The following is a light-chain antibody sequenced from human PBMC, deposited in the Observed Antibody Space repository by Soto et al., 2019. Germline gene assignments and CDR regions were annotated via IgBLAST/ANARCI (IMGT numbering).Light chain of an antibody. J-gene: IGLJ3*02. V-gene: IGLV2-11*01. CDR1: SSDL. CDR2: YVT. Sequence: QSVLTQPRSVSGSPGQSVTISCTGTSSDLVSWYQQYPGRAPKLIIYYVTQRPSGVPDRFSGSKSGNTASLTISGLQAEDEADYYCCSSPGSITWVFGGGTKVTVL. CDR3: CSSPGSITWV.